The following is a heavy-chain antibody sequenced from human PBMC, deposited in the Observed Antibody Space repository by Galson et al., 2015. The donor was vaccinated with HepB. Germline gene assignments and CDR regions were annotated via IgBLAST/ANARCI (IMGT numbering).Heavy chain of an antibody. CDR3: ARRTFCSSTSCPASSYWYFDL. V-gene: IGHV5-51*03. CDR2: IYPGDSDT. Sequence: QSGAEVKKPGESLKISCKGSGYSFTSYWIGWVRQMPGKGLEWMGIIYPGDSDTRYSPSFQGQVTISADKSISTAYLQWSSLKASDTAMYYCARRTFCSSTSCPASSYWYFDLWGRGTLVTVSS. D-gene: IGHD2-2*01. J-gene: IGHJ2*01. CDR1: GYSFTSYW.